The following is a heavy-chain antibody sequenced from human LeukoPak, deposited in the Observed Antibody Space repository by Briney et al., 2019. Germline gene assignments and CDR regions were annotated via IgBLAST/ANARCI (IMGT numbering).Heavy chain of an antibody. J-gene: IGHJ4*02. CDR2: IYYSGST. D-gene: IGHD4-17*01. Sequence: SETLSLTCTVSGGSISSGGYYWNWIRQHPGKGLEWIGYIYYSGSTYYNPSLKSRVTISVDTSKNQSSLKLSSVTAADTAVYYCARRAYGDYYFDYWGQGTLVTVSS. CDR3: ARRAYGDYYFDY. V-gene: IGHV4-31*03. CDR1: GGSISSGGYY.